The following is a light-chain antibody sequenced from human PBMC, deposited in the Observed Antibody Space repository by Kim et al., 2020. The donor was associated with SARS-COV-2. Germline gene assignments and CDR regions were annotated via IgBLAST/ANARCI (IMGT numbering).Light chain of an antibody. CDR3: QTYNGAPWT. V-gene: IGKV1-27*01. Sequence: TCRSGVPFRFSGSGSGPDFTLTISRLQPEAVATYYCQTYNGAPWTFGQGIKVAIK. J-gene: IGKJ1*01.